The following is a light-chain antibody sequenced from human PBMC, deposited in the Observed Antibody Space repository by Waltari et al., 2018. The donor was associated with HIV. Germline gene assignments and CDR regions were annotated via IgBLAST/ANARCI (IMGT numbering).Light chain of an antibody. Sequence: QSALTQPPSASGSPGQAVTISCTGITSDAGDDNYVAWYQQSPGKAPKLMIHEVDKRPSGVPDRFSGSKSGNTASLTVSGLQADDEADYYCSSFAGGDTWVFGGGTKLTVL. J-gene: IGLJ3*02. CDR2: EVD. CDR3: SSFAGGDTWV. CDR1: TSDAGDDNY. V-gene: IGLV2-8*01.